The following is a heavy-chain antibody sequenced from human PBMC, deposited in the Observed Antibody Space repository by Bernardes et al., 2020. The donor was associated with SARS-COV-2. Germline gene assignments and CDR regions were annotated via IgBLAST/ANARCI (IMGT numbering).Heavy chain of an antibody. CDR3: ARGSWLPAAMYFYYYYGMDV. CDR1: GYTFTSYD. J-gene: IGHJ6*02. V-gene: IGHV1-8*01. CDR2: MNPNSGNT. Sequence: ASVKVSCKASGYTFTSYDINWVRQATGQGLEWMGWMNPNSGNTGYAQKFQGRVTMTRNTSISTAYMELSSLRSEDTAVYYCARGSWLPAAMYFYYYYGMDVWGQGTTVTVSS. D-gene: IGHD2-2*01.